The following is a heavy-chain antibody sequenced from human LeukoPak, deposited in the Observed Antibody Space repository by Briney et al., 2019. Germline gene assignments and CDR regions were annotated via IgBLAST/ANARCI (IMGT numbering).Heavy chain of an antibody. CDR1: GYTFSIYY. D-gene: IGHD6-13*01. CDR3: SRDRSIAASGRTWYFDL. J-gene: IGHJ2*01. V-gene: IGHV1-46*01. CDR2: INPSGGST. Sequence: CASVTLSFTGSGYTFSIYYMHWGRQPPRQGLELMGIINPSGGSTIYSNKFQDSLTIIREMSTNNVYMELISLISEDKAVYYCSRDRSIAASGRTWYFDLWGRGTLVTVSS.